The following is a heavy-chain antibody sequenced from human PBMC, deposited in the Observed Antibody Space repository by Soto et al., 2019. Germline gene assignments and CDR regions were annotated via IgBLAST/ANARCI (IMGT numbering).Heavy chain of an antibody. D-gene: IGHD3-3*01. CDR3: ARVPPYYDFWSGPPEGMDV. J-gene: IGHJ6*02. CDR2: INPNSGGT. Sequence: GASVKVSCKASGYTFTGYYMHWVRQAPGQGLEWMGWINPNSGGTNYAQKFQGRVTMTRDTSISTAYMELSRLRSDDTAVYYCARVPPYYDFWSGPPEGMDVWGQVTTVTVSS. V-gene: IGHV1-2*02. CDR1: GYTFTGYY.